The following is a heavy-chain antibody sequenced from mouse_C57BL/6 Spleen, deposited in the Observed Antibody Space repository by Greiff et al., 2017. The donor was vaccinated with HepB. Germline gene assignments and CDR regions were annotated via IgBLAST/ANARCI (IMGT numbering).Heavy chain of an antibody. CDR1: GFSLTSYG. CDR3: ARGEGYSYWYFDV. Sequence: VQRVESGPGLVQPSQSLSITCTVSGFSLTSYGVHWVRQSPGKGLEWLGVIWSGGSTDYNAAFISRLSISKDNSKSQVFFKMNSLQADDTAIYYCARGEGYSYWYFDVWGTGTTVTVSS. CDR2: IWSGGST. V-gene: IGHV2-2*01. J-gene: IGHJ1*03. D-gene: IGHD2-3*01.